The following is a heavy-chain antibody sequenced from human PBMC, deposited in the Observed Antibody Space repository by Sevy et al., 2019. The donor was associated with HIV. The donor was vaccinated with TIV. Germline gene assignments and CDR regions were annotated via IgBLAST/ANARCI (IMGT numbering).Heavy chain of an antibody. D-gene: IGHD2-8*01. J-gene: IGHJ6*02. CDR3: ARGRKTTEEWLEELDYYYGLDV. CDR1: GFTFSIYN. CDR2: ISGSGGSV. V-gene: IGHV3-21*01. Sequence: GGSLRLSCAASGFTFSIYNMNWVRQASGAGLEWVSSISGSGGSVYYADSVKGRFTISRDSPKNTLYLQMNSLRDEDTAIYYCARGRKTTEEWLEELDYYYGLDVWGQGTTVTVSS.